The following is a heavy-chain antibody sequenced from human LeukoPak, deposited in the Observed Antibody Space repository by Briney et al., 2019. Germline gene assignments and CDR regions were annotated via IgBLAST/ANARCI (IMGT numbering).Heavy chain of an antibody. Sequence: SETLSLTCAVSGYSISSGYYWGWIRQPPGKGLEWMGSIYHSGSTHYNPSLKSRVTISVDTSKNQFSLKLSSVTAADTAVYYCARGDDSSGWYEAWFDPWGQGTLVTVSS. D-gene: IGHD6-19*01. CDR1: GYSISSGYY. CDR3: ARGDDSSGWYEAWFDP. J-gene: IGHJ5*02. V-gene: IGHV4-38-2*01. CDR2: IYHSGST.